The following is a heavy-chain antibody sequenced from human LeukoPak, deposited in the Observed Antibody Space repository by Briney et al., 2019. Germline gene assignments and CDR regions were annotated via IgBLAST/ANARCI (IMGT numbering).Heavy chain of an antibody. CDR2: VYYSGST. V-gene: IGHV4-30-4*08. J-gene: IGHJ4*02. CDR3: AREHIVVVPAAPPIKFFDY. Sequence: PSQTLSLTCTVSGGSISSGDYYWSWIRQPPGKGLEWIGYVYYSGSTYYNPSLKSRVTISVDTSKNQFSLKLSSVTAADTAVYYCAREHIVVVPAAPPIKFFDYWGQGTLVTVSS. D-gene: IGHD2-2*01. CDR1: GGSISSGDYY.